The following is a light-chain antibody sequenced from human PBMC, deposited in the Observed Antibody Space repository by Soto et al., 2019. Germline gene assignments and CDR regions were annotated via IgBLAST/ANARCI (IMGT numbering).Light chain of an antibody. CDR3: QHYNSYSQA. CDR1: QDISDN. J-gene: IGKJ1*01. CDR2: KAS. Sequence: IQMTQSPPSLSPSVGDRGTITCRANQDISDNLGWYQPKPGKATKLLIYKASTLKSGVPSRFSGSGSGTEFTLTITSPQPDDFATYSCQHYNSYSQAFGQGTKVDI. V-gene: IGKV1-5*03.